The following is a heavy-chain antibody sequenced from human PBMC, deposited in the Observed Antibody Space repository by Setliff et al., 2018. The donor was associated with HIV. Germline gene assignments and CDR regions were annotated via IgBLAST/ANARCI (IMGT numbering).Heavy chain of an antibody. Sequence: ASVKVSCKASGHSFTNYGISWVRQAPGQGLEWMGWISAYNGNTNYVQNFQGRITMTIDTSTSTAYMELRSLRAEDTAVYYCTREKPAAIIRYYYMDVWGKGTTVTAP. D-gene: IGHD2-2*01. V-gene: IGHV1-18*01. J-gene: IGHJ6*03. CDR3: TREKPAAIIRYYYMDV. CDR1: GHSFTNYG. CDR2: ISAYNGNT.